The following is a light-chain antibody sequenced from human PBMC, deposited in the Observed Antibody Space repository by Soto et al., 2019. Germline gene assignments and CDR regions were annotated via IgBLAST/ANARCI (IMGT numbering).Light chain of an antibody. V-gene: IGKV1-5*01. CDR3: QQYSAHPLP. J-gene: IGKJ4*01. CDR2: DAS. Sequence: DIQMTQSPSTLSASVGDRVTITCRASQTINIWLAWYQQKPGKAPKLLIYDASSLKSGVPSRFSGSGSGTEFTLTISSLQPEDFATYFCQQYSAHPLPFGGGTRVEIK. CDR1: QTINIW.